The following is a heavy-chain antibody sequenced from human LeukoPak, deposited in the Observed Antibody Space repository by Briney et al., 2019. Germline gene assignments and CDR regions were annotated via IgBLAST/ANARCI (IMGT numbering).Heavy chain of an antibody. V-gene: IGHV3-74*01. CDR2: INSIGNST. CDR3: AREVSSGNSPLDY. J-gene: IGHJ4*02. Sequence: GGSLRLSCSSSGFTFTTYWMHWARLAPGKGLVWVSRINSIGNSTSYADSVKGRFTVSRDNAKSTLYLQITSLRTEDTAVYFCAREVSSGNSPLDYWGRGTLVTVS. CDR1: GFTFTTYW. D-gene: IGHD3-22*01.